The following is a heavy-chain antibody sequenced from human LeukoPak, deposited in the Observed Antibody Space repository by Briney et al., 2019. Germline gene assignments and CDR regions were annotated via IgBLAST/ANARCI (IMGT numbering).Heavy chain of an antibody. D-gene: IGHD1-26*01. V-gene: IGHV3-23*01. J-gene: IGHJ4*02. CDR2: ISGSGGST. Sequence: GGSLRLSCAASGFTSSSYAMSWVRQAPGEGLEWGSAISGSGGSTYYADSVKGRFSISRDNSKDTLYLQMNSLRAEDTAVYYCAREFVGVPVFDHWGQGTLVTVSS. CDR1: GFTSSSYA. CDR3: AREFVGVPVFDH.